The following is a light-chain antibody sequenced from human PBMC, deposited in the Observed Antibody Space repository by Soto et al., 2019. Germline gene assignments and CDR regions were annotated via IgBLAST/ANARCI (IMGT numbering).Light chain of an antibody. V-gene: IGKV3-11*01. CDR3: QQRSKWQG. J-gene: IGKJ5*01. CDR1: QSVHSY. Sequence: EIVLTQSPATLSLSPGERAALSCRASQSVHSYLAWYQQKPGQPPRLLIYCASSRATGIPARFSGSGSGTDFTLTISSLEPEDFAVYYCQQRSKWQGFGQGTRLEIK. CDR2: CAS.